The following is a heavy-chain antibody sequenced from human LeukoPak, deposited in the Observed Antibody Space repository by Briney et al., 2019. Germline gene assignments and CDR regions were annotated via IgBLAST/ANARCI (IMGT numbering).Heavy chain of an antibody. CDR1: GFTFSTYW. CDR2: IKQDGSEK. CDR3: ARDSAGNDY. V-gene: IGHV3-7*01. Sequence: GGSLRLSCAASGFTFSTYWMSWVRQAPGKGLEWVANIKQDGSEKYNVDSVKGRFTISRDNAKNSLYLQMNSLRAEDTAMYYCARDSAGNDYWGQGTLVTVSS. J-gene: IGHJ4*02. D-gene: IGHD6-13*01.